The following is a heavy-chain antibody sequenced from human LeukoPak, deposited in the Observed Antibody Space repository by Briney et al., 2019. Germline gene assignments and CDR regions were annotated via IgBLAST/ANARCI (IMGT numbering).Heavy chain of an antibody. J-gene: IGHJ5*02. CDR2: ISGSGVST. V-gene: IGHV3-23*01. CDR1: GFTFSSYA. D-gene: IGHD3-10*01. Sequence: PGGSLRLSCAASGFTFSSYAMSWVRQTPGKGLEWVSTISGSGVSTYYADSVKGRLTISRDNSKNTLYLQMNSLRAEDTAVYYCAKVSGGIMVRGNWFDPWGQGTLVTVSS. CDR3: AKVSGGIMVRGNWFDP.